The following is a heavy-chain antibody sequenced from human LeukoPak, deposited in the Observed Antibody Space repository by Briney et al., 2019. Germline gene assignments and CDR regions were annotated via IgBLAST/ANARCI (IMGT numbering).Heavy chain of an antibody. CDR3: AKEDDYSNLFDY. Sequence: GGSLRLSCAASGFTFSSYGMHWVRQAPGKGLEWVAFIRYDGSNKYYADSVKGRFTISRDNSKNTLYLQMNSLRAEDTAVYYCAKEDDYSNLFDYWGQGTLVTVSS. V-gene: IGHV3-30*02. CDR2: IRYDGSNK. CDR1: GFTFSSYG. J-gene: IGHJ4*02. D-gene: IGHD4-11*01.